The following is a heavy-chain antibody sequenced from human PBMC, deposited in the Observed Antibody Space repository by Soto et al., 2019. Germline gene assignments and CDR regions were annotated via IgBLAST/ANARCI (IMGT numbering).Heavy chain of an antibody. CDR3: ASRPRYCSGGSCYNDY. J-gene: IGHJ4*02. CDR2: IYPGDSDT. V-gene: IGHV5-51*01. Sequence: PGASQKISCKGSGYSFTSYWIGWVRQMHGKGLEWMGIIYPGDSDTRYSPSFQGQVTISADKSSSTAYLQWSSLKASDTAIYYCASRPRYCSGGSCYNDYWGQGTLVTVSS. D-gene: IGHD2-15*01. CDR1: GYSFTSYW.